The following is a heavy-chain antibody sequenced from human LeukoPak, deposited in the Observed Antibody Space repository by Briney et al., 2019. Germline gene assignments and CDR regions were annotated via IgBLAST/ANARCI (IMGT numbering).Heavy chain of an antibody. D-gene: IGHD6-25*01. V-gene: IGHV1-18*01. J-gene: IGHJ5*02. CDR1: GYTFTSYG. CDR3: AREAASRFDP. CDR2: IGAYNANT. Sequence: ASVKVSCKASGYTFTSYGISWVRQAPAQRLEWMECIGAYNANTNYAQTLQGRVTMTTDTSTSTAYMELRSLRSDDTAVYYCAREAASRFDPWGQGTLVTVSS.